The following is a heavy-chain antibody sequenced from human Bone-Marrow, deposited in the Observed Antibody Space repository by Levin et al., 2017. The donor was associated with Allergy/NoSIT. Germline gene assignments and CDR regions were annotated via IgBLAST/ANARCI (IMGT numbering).Heavy chain of an antibody. CDR3: ARGAGVYR. V-gene: IGHV3-11*01. J-gene: IGHJ4*02. CDR1: GFTFSDYY. CDR2: ISGSTGSTR. D-gene: IGHD3-10*01. Sequence: MSGGSLRLSCAASGFTFSDYYMSWIRQAPGKGPEWISYISGSTGSTRYYADSVKGRFTISRDDATSSLYLQMNSLRPEDTAVYYCARGAGVYRWGQGTLVTVSS.